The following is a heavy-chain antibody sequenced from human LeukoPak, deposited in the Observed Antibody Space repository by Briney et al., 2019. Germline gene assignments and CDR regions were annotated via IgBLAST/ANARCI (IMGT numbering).Heavy chain of an antibody. CDR1: GGTFSSYA. Sequence: GASVKVSCKASGGTFSSYAISWVRQAPGQGLEWMGRIIPILGIANYAQKLQGRVTMTTDTSTSTAYMELRSLRSDDTAVYYCARVYSSGRRWFDPWGQGTLVTVSS. D-gene: IGHD6-19*01. CDR2: IIPILGIA. J-gene: IGHJ5*02. V-gene: IGHV1-69*04. CDR3: ARVYSSGRRWFDP.